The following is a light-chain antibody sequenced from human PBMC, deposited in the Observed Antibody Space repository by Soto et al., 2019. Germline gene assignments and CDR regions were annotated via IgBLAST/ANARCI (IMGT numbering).Light chain of an antibody. Sequence: DIQMTQSPSTLSASVGDRVTITCRASQSISSWLAWYQQKPGKAPKLLIYKASSLESGVPSSFGVCGSWTGFKFTNRGLQPDDVVKYDYEQDNSYSPASGRGTKVVI. CDR2: KAS. J-gene: IGKJ1*01. V-gene: IGKV1-5*03. CDR1: QSISSW. CDR3: EQDNSYSPA.